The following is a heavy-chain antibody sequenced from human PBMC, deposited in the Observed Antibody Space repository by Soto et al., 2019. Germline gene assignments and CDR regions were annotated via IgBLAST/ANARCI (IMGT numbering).Heavy chain of an antibody. CDR3: AKDLIHRGAPNWFDP. CDR1: GFTFSSYG. V-gene: IGHV3-30*18. Sequence: GGSLRLSCAASGFTFSSYGMHWVRQAPGKGLEWVAVISYDGSNKYYADSVKGRFTISRDNSKNTLYLQMNSLRAEDTAVYYCAKDLIHRGAPNWFDPWGQGTLVTGSS. CDR2: ISYDGSNK. J-gene: IGHJ5*02. D-gene: IGHD3-16*01.